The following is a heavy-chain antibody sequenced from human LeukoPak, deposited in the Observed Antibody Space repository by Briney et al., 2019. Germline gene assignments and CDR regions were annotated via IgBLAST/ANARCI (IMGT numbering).Heavy chain of an antibody. Sequence: GGSLRLSCAASGFTFSSYAMSWVRQAPGKGLEWVSAISGGGDNTYYADSVKGRFTISRDNSKNTLYLQMNSLRAEDTAVYYCARDRVATIFYYWGQGTLVTVSS. CDR3: ARDRVATIFYY. CDR1: GFTFSSYA. V-gene: IGHV3-23*01. J-gene: IGHJ4*02. CDR2: ISGGGDNT. D-gene: IGHD5-12*01.